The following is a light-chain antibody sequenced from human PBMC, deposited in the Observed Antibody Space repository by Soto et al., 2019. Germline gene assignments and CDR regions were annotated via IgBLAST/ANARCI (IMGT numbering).Light chain of an antibody. CDR1: QSISNW. V-gene: IGKV1-5*03. CDR3: LQYNNYWT. Sequence: DIQMTQSPSTLSASVGDRVTIICRASQSISNWLAWYQQKAGKAPKLLIYKASSLESGVPSRFSGSGSGTEFTLTISSLQPDDFATYYCLQYNNYWTFGQGTKVDIK. J-gene: IGKJ1*01. CDR2: KAS.